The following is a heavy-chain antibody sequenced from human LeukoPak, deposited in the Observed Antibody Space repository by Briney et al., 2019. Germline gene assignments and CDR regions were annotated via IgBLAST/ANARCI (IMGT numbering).Heavy chain of an antibody. V-gene: IGHV3-23*01. CDR2: ISGSGGST. Sequence: GGSLRLSCAASGFTFSSYAMSWVRQAPGKGLEWVPAISGSGGSTYYADSVKGRFTISRDNSKNTLYLQMNSLRAEDTAVYYCAKALLGWLLLGDYWGQGTLVTVSS. CDR1: GFTFSSYA. CDR3: AKALLGWLLLGDY. J-gene: IGHJ4*02. D-gene: IGHD3-22*01.